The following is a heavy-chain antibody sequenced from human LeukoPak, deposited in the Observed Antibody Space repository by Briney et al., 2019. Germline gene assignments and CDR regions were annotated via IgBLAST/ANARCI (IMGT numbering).Heavy chain of an antibody. V-gene: IGHV3-23*01. J-gene: IGHJ4*02. D-gene: IGHD6-13*01. CDR2: ISGSGGST. CDR1: GFTFSSYA. Sequence: QPGGSLRLSCAASGFTFSSYAMSWVRQAPGKGLEWVSAISGSGGSTYYADSVKGRFTISRDNSKNTLYLQMNSLRAEDTAVCYCAKSSYSSSWYFLVWGQGTLVTVSS. CDR3: AKSSYSSSWYFLV.